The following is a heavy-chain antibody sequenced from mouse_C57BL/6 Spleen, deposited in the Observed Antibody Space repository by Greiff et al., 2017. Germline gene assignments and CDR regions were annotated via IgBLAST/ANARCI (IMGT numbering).Heavy chain of an antibody. CDR1: GYAFSSSW. CDR3: ARWTVPYYFDC. Sequence: VQLKESGPELVKPGASVKISCKASGYAFSSSWMNWVKQRPGKGLEWIGRIYPGDGDTNYNGKFKGKATLTADKSSSTAYMQLSSLTSEDSAVYFCARWTVPYYFDCWGQATTLTFSS. V-gene: IGHV1-82*01. CDR2: IYPGDGDT. D-gene: IGHD1-1*01. J-gene: IGHJ2*01.